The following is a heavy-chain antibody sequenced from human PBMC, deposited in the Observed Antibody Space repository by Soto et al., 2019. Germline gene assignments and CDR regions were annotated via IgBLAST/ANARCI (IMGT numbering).Heavy chain of an antibody. V-gene: IGHV3-20*01. CDR3: ARWRRCSGTSCYPYYYYYMDV. CDR1: GFTFDDYG. J-gene: IGHJ6*03. Sequence: EVQLVESGGGVVRPGGSLRLSCAASGFTFDDYGMSWVRQPPGKGLEWVSGINWSGGSTSYGDSVRGRFTLSRDIAKISLYLQMNSLRAEDTALYHCARWRRCSGTSCYPYYYYYMDVWGKGPTVTVSS. D-gene: IGHD2-2*01. CDR2: INWSGGST.